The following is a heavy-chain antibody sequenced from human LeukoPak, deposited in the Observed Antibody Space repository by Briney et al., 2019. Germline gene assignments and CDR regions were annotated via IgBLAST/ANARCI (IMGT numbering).Heavy chain of an antibody. Sequence: PGGSLRLSCAASGFTFNSYAMHWVRQAPGKGLEWVAVISYDGSNKYYADSVKGRFTISRDNSKNTLYLQMNSLRAEDTAVYYCAREKDTAMDYWGQGTLVTVSS. V-gene: IGHV3-30*04. D-gene: IGHD5-18*01. CDR1: GFTFNSYA. CDR2: ISYDGSNK. CDR3: AREKDTAMDY. J-gene: IGHJ4*02.